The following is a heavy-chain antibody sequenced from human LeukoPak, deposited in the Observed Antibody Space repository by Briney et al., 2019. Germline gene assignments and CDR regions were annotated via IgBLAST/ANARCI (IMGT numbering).Heavy chain of an antibody. CDR2: IYYSGST. V-gene: IGHV4-59*01. CDR3: ASHKGF. CDR1: GVSISNNY. J-gene: IGHJ4*02. Sequence: SETLSLTCTVSGVSISNNYWSWFRQPPGKGLEWIGYIYYSGSTNYNPSLKSRVTISVDTSKSQFSLKLSSVTAADTAVYYCASHKGFWGQGTLVTVSS.